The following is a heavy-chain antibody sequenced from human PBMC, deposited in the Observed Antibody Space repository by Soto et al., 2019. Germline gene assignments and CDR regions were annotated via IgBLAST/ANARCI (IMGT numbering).Heavy chain of an antibody. CDR1: GYTFPIYA. D-gene: IGHD1-1*01. Sequence: GASVKVSCTASGYTFPIYAMHWVRKAPGQRLEWMGWINAGTGNTKYSQKFTGRATITRDKSARTAYRELASLRYKDTAVYYCARSNWTPPAEIACFAPWGQGTLVTVSS. J-gene: IGHJ5*02. V-gene: IGHV1-3*01. CDR3: ARSNWTPPAEIACFAP. CDR2: INAGTGNT.